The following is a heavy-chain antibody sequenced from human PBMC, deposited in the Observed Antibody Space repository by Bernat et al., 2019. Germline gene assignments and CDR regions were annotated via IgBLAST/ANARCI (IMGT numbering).Heavy chain of an antibody. D-gene: IGHD1-26*01. V-gene: IGHV3-30*04. CDR1: VFTFSDYS. CDR2: VSYDGRNK. J-gene: IGHJ6*02. Sequence: VQLVESGGGVVQPGRSLRLSCVASVFTFSDYSLHWVRQAPGKGLEWVAVVSYDGRNKYYADSVQARFIISRDDSENTLYLQMDSLKSEDTAVYYCVRDGAALYYGHGMDVWGRGTTVTVSS. CDR3: VRDGAALYYGHGMDV.